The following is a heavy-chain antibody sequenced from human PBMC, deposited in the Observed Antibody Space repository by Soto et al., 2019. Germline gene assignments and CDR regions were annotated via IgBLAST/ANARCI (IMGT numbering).Heavy chain of an antibody. J-gene: IGHJ5*02. CDR1: GFSFSNYG. CDR3: ARSDCTSTSCYVVWFDP. D-gene: IGHD2-2*01. Sequence: EVQLVESGGGLVKPGGSLRLSCAASGFSFSNYGMNWVRQAPGKGLEWVSSISSSSSYISYADSVKGLFTISRDNAKNSVYLQMNSLRAEDTAVYYCARSDCTSTSCYVVWFDPCGQGTLVTVSS. V-gene: IGHV3-21*01. CDR2: ISSSSSYI.